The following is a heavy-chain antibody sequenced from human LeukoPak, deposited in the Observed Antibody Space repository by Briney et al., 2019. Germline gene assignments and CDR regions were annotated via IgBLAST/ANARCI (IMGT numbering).Heavy chain of an antibody. D-gene: IGHD4-23*01. Sequence: PGGSLRLSCAASGFTFSSYSMNWVRQAPGKGLEWVSSISSSSSYIYYADSVKGRFTISRDNAKNSLYLQMDSLRAEDTAVYYCAREGYGGNSDGTFDYWGQGTLVTVSS. V-gene: IGHV3-21*01. CDR3: AREGYGGNSDGTFDY. CDR2: ISSSSSYI. J-gene: IGHJ4*02. CDR1: GFTFSSYS.